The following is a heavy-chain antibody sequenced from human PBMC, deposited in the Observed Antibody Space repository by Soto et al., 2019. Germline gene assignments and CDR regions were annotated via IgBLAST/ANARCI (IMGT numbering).Heavy chain of an antibody. D-gene: IGHD4-17*01. J-gene: IGHJ3*02. Sequence: QGQLQESGPGLVKPSQTLSLTRTVSGGSISSGGYYWSWIRQHPGKCLEWIGYIYYSGSTYYNPSLKSRVTISVDTSTNQFSLKLSSVTAADTAVYYCARSRGTTVTISPDAFDIWGQGTMVTVSS. V-gene: IGHV4-31*03. CDR3: ARSRGTTVTISPDAFDI. CDR1: GGSISSGGYY. CDR2: IYYSGST.